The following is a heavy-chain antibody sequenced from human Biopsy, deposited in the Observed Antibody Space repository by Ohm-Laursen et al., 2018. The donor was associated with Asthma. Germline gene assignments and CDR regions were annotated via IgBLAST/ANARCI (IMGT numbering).Heavy chain of an antibody. CDR1: GGTFNTYV. CDR2: INSVFGTT. D-gene: IGHD2-2*01. J-gene: IGHJ4*02. V-gene: IGHV1-69*13. CDR3: ARKAGSCISRTCYSLDF. Sequence: SVTVSCKSLGGTFNTYVISWVRQAPGQGLEWMGGINSVFGTTTYPQKFQDRVTITADDSTSTVYMELSSLRSEDTAVYYCARKAGSCISRTCYSLDFWGQGTLVTVSS.